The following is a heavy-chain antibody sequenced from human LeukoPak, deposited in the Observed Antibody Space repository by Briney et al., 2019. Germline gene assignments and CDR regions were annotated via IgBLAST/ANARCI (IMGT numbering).Heavy chain of an antibody. Sequence: SETLSLTCTVSGYSISSGHYWGWIRQPPGKGLEWIGSIYHSGSTYYNPSLKSRVTISVDTSKNQFSLKLSSVTAADTAVYYCARQTGSGLFILPGGQGTLVTVSS. CDR2: IYHSGST. CDR1: GYSISSGHY. D-gene: IGHD3/OR15-3a*01. V-gene: IGHV4-38-2*02. CDR3: ARQTGSGLFILP. J-gene: IGHJ4*02.